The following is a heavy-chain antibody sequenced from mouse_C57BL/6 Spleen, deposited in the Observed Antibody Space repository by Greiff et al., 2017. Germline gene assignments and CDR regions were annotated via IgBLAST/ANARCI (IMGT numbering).Heavy chain of an antibody. CDR3: ARQVVVAAKNAMDY. Sequence: QVQLKESGPGLVQPSQSLSITCTAFGFLSTSDGVHWVRQSPGMRLEWLGVRWSGGSTEYNAAVIARPSISKDNAKCQVFFTMNSLHADDTAIYYCARQVVVAAKNAMDYWGQGTSVTVSS. V-gene: IGHV2-2*01. D-gene: IGHD1-1*01. J-gene: IGHJ4*01. CDR1: GFLSTSDG. CDR2: RWSGGST.